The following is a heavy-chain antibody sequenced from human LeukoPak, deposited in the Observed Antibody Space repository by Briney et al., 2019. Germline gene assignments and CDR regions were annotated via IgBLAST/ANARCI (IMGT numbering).Heavy chain of an antibody. V-gene: IGHV4-59*08. J-gene: IGHJ6*03. CDR1: GGSISSYY. CDR3: ARGSYYYYYMDV. CDR2: IYYSGST. Sequence: SETLSLTCTVSGGSISSYYWSWIRQPPGKGLEWIGYIYYSGSTNYNPSLKSRATISVDTSKNQFSLKLSSVTAADTAVYYCARGSYYYYYMDVWGKGTTVTISS.